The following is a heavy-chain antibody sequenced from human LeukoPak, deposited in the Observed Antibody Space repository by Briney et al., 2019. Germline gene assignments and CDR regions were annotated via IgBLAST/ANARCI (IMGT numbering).Heavy chain of an antibody. J-gene: IGHJ5*02. CDR2: IYYSGST. D-gene: IGHD4-17*01. CDR3: ARHRGAVTTVGWFDP. CDR1: GGSISSYY. Sequence: PSETLSPTCTVSGGSISSYYWSWIRQPPGKGLEWIGYIYYSGSTNYNPSLKSRVTISVDTSKNQFSLKLSSVTAADTAVYYCARHRGAVTTVGWFDPWGQGTLVTVSS. V-gene: IGHV4-59*08.